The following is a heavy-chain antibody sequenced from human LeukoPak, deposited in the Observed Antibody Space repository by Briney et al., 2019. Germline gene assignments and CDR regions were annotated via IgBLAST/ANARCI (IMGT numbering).Heavy chain of an antibody. V-gene: IGHV3-48*02. Sequence: QAGGSLRLSCAASGFTFSRYIMNWVRQAPGKGLEWVSHISTSGSAMYYADSVKGRFTISRDNAKDSLYLQMNSLRDEDTAVYYCASSGSYRFDYWGQGTLVTVSS. J-gene: IGHJ4*02. CDR2: ISTSGSAM. CDR3: ASSGSYRFDY. CDR1: GFTFSRYI. D-gene: IGHD1-26*01.